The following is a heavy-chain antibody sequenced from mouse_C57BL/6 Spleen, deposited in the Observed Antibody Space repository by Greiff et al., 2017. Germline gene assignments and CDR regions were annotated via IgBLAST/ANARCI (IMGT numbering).Heavy chain of an antibody. CDR3: ARKITTVAHWYFDV. CDR1: GFSLSTSGMG. J-gene: IGHJ1*03. V-gene: IGHV8-12*01. D-gene: IGHD1-1*01. Sequence: QVTLKECGPGLLQSSQTLSLTCSFSGFSLSTSGMGVSWIRQPSGKGLEWLAHIYWDDDKRYNPSLKSRLTISKDTSRNQVFLKITSVDTADTATYYCARKITTVAHWYFDVWGTGTTVTVSS. CDR2: IYWDDDK.